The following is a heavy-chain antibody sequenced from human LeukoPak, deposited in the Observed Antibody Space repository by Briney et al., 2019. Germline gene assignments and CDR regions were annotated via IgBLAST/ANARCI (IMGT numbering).Heavy chain of an antibody. J-gene: IGHJ4*02. CDR2: IYYSGST. Sequence: SETLSLTCTVPGGSISSYYWSWIRQPPGKGLEWIGYIYYSGSTNYNPSLKSRVTISVDTSENQFSLKLSSVTAADTAVYYCARFSDQIAIFGVVNYFLGDWGQGILVTVSS. CDR1: GGSISSYY. V-gene: IGHV4-59*13. CDR3: ARFSDQIAIFGVVNYFLGD. D-gene: IGHD3-3*01.